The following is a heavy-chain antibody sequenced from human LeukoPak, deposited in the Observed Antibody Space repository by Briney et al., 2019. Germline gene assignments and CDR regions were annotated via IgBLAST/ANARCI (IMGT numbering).Heavy chain of an antibody. CDR3: ARVLRYFDWLSESDY. J-gene: IGHJ4*02. D-gene: IGHD3-9*01. CDR2: ISAYNGNT. CDR1: GYTLTSYG. V-gene: IGHV1-18*01. Sequence: ASVRVSCKASGYTLTSYGISWVRQAPGQGLEWMGWISAYNGNTNYAQKLQGRVTMTTDTSTSTAYMELRSLRSDDTAVYYCARVLRYFDWLSESDYWGQGTLVTVSS.